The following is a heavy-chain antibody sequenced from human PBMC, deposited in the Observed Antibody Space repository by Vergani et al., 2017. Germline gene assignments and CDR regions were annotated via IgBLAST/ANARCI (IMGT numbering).Heavy chain of an antibody. CDR3: ARHRGSGGFFPSSYFYGMDV. V-gene: IGHV4-38-2*01. CDR2: IHHSGVT. Sequence: QVQLQEPGPGLVKPSETLTLTCDVSDSSIMTNPYWGWFRQSPGKWLEGIGFIHHSGVTHYNSSLKSRVFILIMSSSKFSLSLTSVTAADPAIYYCARHRGSGGFFPSSYFYGMDVWGHGTTVTVSS. D-gene: IGHD3-10*01. J-gene: IGHJ6*02. CDR1: DSSIMTNPY.